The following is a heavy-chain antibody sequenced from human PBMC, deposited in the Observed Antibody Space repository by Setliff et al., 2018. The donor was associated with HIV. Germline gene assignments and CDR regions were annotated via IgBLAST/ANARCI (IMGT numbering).Heavy chain of an antibody. V-gene: IGHV4-34*01. CDR1: GGSFSGHY. CDR2: INHSGST. Sequence: SQTLSLTCAVYGGSFSGHYWNWFRQPPGKGLEWIGEINHSGSTNYKSSLKSRVTISADTSKRQFSLKLSSVTAADTAVYYCARLGYNYDSSGHGLWGQGTLVTVSS. CDR3: ARLGYNYDSSGHGL. J-gene: IGHJ4*02. D-gene: IGHD3-22*01.